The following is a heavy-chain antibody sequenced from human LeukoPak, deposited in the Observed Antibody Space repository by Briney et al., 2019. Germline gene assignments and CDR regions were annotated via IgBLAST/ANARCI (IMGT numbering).Heavy chain of an antibody. Sequence: GGSLRLSCAASGFTFSSYAMNWVRQAPGKGLEWVANIKQDGSEIYYVDSVKGRFTISRDNAKNSLYLQMNSLRAEDTAVYYCAREAGGRLDYWGQGTLVTVSS. CDR3: AREAGGRLDY. J-gene: IGHJ4*02. D-gene: IGHD2-21*02. CDR1: GFTFSSYA. V-gene: IGHV3-7*05. CDR2: IKQDGSEI.